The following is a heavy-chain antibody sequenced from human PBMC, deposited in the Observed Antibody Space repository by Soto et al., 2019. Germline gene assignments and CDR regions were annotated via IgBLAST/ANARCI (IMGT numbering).Heavy chain of an antibody. CDR3: ATASSSGSSGELDY. V-gene: IGHV4-59*01. CDR2: VYNSGST. D-gene: IGHD3-22*01. Sequence: LSLTCTVSGGPSSSFYWSWIRQPPGKGLEWIGYVYNSGSTDYNPSLLSRVTISIDTSKNQFSLRLTSVTAADTAVYYCATASSSGSSGELDYWGQGTLVTVSS. J-gene: IGHJ4*02. CDR1: GGPSSSFY.